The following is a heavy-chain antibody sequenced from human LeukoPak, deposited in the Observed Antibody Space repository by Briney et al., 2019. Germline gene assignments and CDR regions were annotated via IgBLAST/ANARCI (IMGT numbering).Heavy chain of an antibody. CDR1: GFTSSTYW. CDR2: IKQDGSEK. J-gene: IGHJ4*02. Sequence: GGSLRLSCAASGFTSSTYWMSWVRQAPGKGLEWVANIKQDGSEKYYVDSVKGRFTISRDNAKNSLYLQMNSLRAEDTAVYYCARDRGSSGWYEFDYWGQGALVTVSS. V-gene: IGHV3-7*01. D-gene: IGHD6-19*01. CDR3: ARDRGSSGWYEFDY.